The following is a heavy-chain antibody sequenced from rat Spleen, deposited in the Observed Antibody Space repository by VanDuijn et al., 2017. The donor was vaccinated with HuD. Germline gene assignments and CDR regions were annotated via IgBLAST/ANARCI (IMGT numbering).Heavy chain of an antibody. D-gene: IGHD1-4*01. CDR1: GLSLTSNS. Sequence: QVQLKESGPGLVQPSQTLSLTCTVSGLSLTSNSVSWIRQPPGKGLEWMGVIWTGGSTDFNSALKSRLSISRDTSKSQVFLKMNSLQTEDTAIYFCARSVPGIPFASWGQGTLVTVSS. V-gene: IGHV2-47*01. J-gene: IGHJ3*01. CDR3: ARSVPGIPFAS. CDR2: IWTGGST.